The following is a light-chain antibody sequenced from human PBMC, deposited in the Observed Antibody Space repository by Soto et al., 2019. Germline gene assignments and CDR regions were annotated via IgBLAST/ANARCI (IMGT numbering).Light chain of an antibody. Sequence: DIPMTQSPSTLSASVGDRVTITCRASQTIDSWLAWYQQRPGKPPNLLIYKASTLARGVPSRFSGSGSGTELTLPITSLQPDDFASYYCQQYHIYSGTFGQGTKVEIK. J-gene: IGKJ1*01. V-gene: IGKV1-5*03. CDR3: QQYHIYSGT. CDR2: KAS. CDR1: QTIDSW.